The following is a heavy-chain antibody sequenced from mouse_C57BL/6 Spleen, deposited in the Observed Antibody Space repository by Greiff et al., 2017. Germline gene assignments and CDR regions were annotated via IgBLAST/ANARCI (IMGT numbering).Heavy chain of an antibody. D-gene: IGHD2-14*01. CDR2: ISYDGSN. J-gene: IGHJ4*01. Sequence: EVQLQQSGPGLVKPSQSLSLTCSVTGYSITSGYYWNWIRQFPGNKLEWMGYISYDGSNNYNPSLKNRISITRDTSKNQFFLKLNSVTTEDTATYYCARGGKGTPMDYWGQGTSVTVSS. CDR3: ARGGKGTPMDY. V-gene: IGHV3-6*01. CDR1: GYSITSGYY.